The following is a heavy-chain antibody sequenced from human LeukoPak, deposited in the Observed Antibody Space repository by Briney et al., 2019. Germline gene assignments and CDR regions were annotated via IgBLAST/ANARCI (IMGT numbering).Heavy chain of an antibody. V-gene: IGHV3-53*01. CDR1: GFTVSSNS. J-gene: IGHJ4*02. CDR3: AKDESSPDFDY. Sequence: GGSLRLSCTVSGFTVSSNSMSWVRQAPGKGLEWVSFIYSDNTHYSDSVKGRFTISRDNSKNTLYLQMNSLRAEDTAVYYCAKDESSPDFDYWGQGTLVTVSS. CDR2: IYSDNT.